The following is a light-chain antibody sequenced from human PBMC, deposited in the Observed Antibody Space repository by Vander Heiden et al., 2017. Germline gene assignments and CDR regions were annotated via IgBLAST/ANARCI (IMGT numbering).Light chain of an antibody. CDR2: SAA. CDR1: QGISKY. CDR3: QRSYSIPPFT. J-gene: IGKJ3*01. Sequence: DIHFAHSPSSLSASVGDRVTLPCLAGQGISKYLNSYQQKPAKAPKRLIYSAAYLKSGVPSRCSGSGSEPEVTITTSSLQPEDFATYYCQRSYSIPPFTFGPGTKVEIK. V-gene: IGKV1-39*01.